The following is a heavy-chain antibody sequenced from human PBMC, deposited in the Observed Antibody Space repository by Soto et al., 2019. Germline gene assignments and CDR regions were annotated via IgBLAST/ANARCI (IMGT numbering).Heavy chain of an antibody. CDR1: GFTVSSNY. CDR3: ARVPPDYYDIGQYYGMDV. Sequence: EVQLVESGGGLVQPGGSLRLSCAASGFTVSSNYMSWVRQAPGKGLEWVSVIYSGGSTYYADSVKGRFTISRDNSKNTLYLQMNSLRAEDTAVYYCARVPPDYYDIGQYYGMDVWGQGTTVTVSS. D-gene: IGHD3-9*01. CDR2: IYSGGST. V-gene: IGHV3-66*01. J-gene: IGHJ6*02.